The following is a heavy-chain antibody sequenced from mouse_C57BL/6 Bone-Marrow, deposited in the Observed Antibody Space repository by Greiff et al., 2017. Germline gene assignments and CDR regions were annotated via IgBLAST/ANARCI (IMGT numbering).Heavy chain of an antibody. CDR3: ASFGYVWYFDV. V-gene: IGHV1-54*01. CDR1: GYAFTNYL. Sequence: QVQLQQSGAELVRPGTSVKVSCKASGYAFTNYLIEWVKQRPGQGLEWIGVINPGSGGTNYNEKFKGKATLTAAKSSSTAYMQLSSLTSEDSAVYFCASFGYVWYFDVWGTGTTVTVSS. D-gene: IGHD2-2*01. J-gene: IGHJ1*03. CDR2: INPGSGGT.